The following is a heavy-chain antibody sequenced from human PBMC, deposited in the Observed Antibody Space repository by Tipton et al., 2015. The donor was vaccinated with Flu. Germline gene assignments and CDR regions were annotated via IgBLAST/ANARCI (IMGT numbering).Heavy chain of an antibody. CDR3: ARVSSSSSWSQDWYFDL. V-gene: IGHV4-59*01. D-gene: IGHD6-13*01. J-gene: IGHJ2*01. CDR2: IYYSGST. CDR1: GGSISSYY. Sequence: TLSLTCTVSGGSISSYYWSWIRQPPGKGLEWIGYIYYSGSTHYNPSLKSRVTISVDTSKNQFSLKLSSVTAADTAVYYCARVSSSSSWSQDWYFDLWGRGTLVTVSS.